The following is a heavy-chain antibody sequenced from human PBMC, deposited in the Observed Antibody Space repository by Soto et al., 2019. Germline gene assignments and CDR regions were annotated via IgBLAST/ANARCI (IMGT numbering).Heavy chain of an antibody. CDR1: SGSVSDSRYH. CDR3: VRRVNSRYASGTRIDYYFDS. CDR2: VYYSGST. Sequence: SETLSLTCTVSSGSVSDSRYHWGWIRQTSGKGLEWIGTVYYSGSTSFNPSLKGRLVMSVDTPNNHFSLTLSSVSAADSAVYFCVRRVNSRYASGTRIDYYFDSWGQGLLVTVSS. V-gene: IGHV4-39*02. D-gene: IGHD3-10*01. J-gene: IGHJ5*01.